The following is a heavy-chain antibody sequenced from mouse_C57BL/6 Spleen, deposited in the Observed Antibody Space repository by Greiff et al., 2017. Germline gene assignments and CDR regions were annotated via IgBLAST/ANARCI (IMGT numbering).Heavy chain of an antibody. Sequence: EVQLQQSGAELVRPGASVKLSCTASGFNIKDDYMHWVKQRPEQGLEWIGWIDPENGDTEYASKFQGKATITADTSSNTAYLQLSSLTSEDTAVYYCTRIYDGYLYYFDDWGQGTTLTVSS. D-gene: IGHD2-3*01. CDR3: TRIYDGYLYYFDD. J-gene: IGHJ2*01. CDR1: GFNIKDDY. CDR2: IDPENGDT. V-gene: IGHV14-4*01.